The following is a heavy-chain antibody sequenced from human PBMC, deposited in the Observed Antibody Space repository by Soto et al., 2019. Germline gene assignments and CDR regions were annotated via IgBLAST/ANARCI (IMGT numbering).Heavy chain of an antibody. V-gene: IGHV4-34*01. CDR2: INHSGST. D-gene: IGHD3-22*01. J-gene: IGHJ4*02. Sequence: QVQLQQSGAGLLKPSETLALTCGVYRGSFSGFYWTWVRQTPGKGLEWIGEINHSGSTNYNPSLKNRVTISVDTSKNQFSLNLKSVTAADTGVYYCARLVYDTRLNYLYLDSWGQGLLVTLSS. CDR3: ARLVYDTRLNYLYLDS. CDR1: RGSFSGFY.